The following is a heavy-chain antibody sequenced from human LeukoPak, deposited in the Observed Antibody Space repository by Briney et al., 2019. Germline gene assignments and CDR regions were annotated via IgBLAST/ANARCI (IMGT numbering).Heavy chain of an antibody. CDR1: GFTFSSYS. CDR3: ARDLWFGELAADY. V-gene: IGHV3-48*04. Sequence: GGSLRLSCAASGFTFSSYSMNWVRQAPGKGLEWVSYISSSSSTIYYADSVKGRFTISRDNAKNSLYLQMNSLRAEDTAVYYCARDLWFGELAADYWGQGTLVTVSS. D-gene: IGHD3-10*01. CDR2: ISSSSSTI. J-gene: IGHJ4*02.